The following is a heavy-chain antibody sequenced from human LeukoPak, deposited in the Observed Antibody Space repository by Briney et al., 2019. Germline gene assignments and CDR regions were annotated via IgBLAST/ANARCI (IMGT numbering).Heavy chain of an antibody. D-gene: IGHD2-21*02. V-gene: IGHV4-34*01. CDR3: ARGLVSDDGLTGISYYFGLDV. CDR2: IHHRAGA. CDR1: GGSFTDYY. Sequence: SETLSLTCAVYGGSFTDYYWSWIRHLPGKGMEWIGEIHHRAGANYNPSLWGRVTISADTSKNQFSLHLTSVTAADTATFYCARGLVSDDGLTGISYYFGLDVWGHGTTVTVFS. J-gene: IGHJ6*02.